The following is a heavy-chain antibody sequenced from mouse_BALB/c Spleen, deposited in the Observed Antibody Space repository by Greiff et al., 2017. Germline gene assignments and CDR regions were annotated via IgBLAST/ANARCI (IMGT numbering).Heavy chain of an antibody. J-gene: IGHJ2*01. CDR3: TRGDYEDY. CDR1: GYTFTDYE. D-gene: IGHD2-4*01. CDR2: IDPETGGT. Sequence: QVQLQQSGAELVRPGASVTLSCKASGYTFTDYEMHWVKQTPVHGLEWIGAIDPETGGTAYNQKFKGKATLTADKSSSTAYMELRSLTSEDSAVYYCTRGDYEDYWGQGTTLTVSS. V-gene: IGHV1-15*01.